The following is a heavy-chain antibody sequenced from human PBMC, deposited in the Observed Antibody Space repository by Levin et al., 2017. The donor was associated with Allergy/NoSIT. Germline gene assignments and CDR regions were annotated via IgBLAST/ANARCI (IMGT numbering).Heavy chain of an antibody. CDR2: IRSKAYGGTT. J-gene: IGHJ4*02. D-gene: IGHD4-17*01. CDR3: TRSTTVTTRFDY. V-gene: IGHV3-49*03. Sequence: GESLKISCTASGFTFGDYAMSWFRQAPGKGLEWVGFIRSKAYGGTTEYAASVKGRFTISRDDSKSIAYLQMNSLKTEDTAVYYCTRSTTVTTRFDYWGQGTLVTVSS. CDR1: GFTFGDYA.